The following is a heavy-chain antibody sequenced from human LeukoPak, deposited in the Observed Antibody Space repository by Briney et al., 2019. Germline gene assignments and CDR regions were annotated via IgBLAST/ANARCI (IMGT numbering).Heavy chain of an antibody. CDR1: GYSISSGYY. D-gene: IGHD5-18*01. CDR3: ARRHSIGYSYRHVDY. J-gene: IGHJ4*02. V-gene: IGHV4-38-2*02. Sequence: PSETLSLTCTVSGYSISSGYYWGWIRQPPGKGLEWIGSIYHSGSTYYNPSLKSRVTISLDMSKNQFSLKLSSVTAADTALYYCARRHSIGYSYRHVDYWGQGTLVTVSS. CDR2: IYHSGST.